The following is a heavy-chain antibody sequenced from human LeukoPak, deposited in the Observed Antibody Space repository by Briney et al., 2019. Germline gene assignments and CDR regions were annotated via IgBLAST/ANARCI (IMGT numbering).Heavy chain of an antibody. D-gene: IGHD1-26*01. CDR3: AGLVGATDFDY. CDR1: GFTFSSYA. V-gene: IGHV3-30-3*01. J-gene: IGHJ4*02. CDR2: ISYDGSNK. Sequence: GGSLRLSCAASGFTFSSYAMHWVRQAPGKGLEWVAVISYDGSNKYYADSVKGRFTISRDNSKNTLYLQMNSLRAEDTAVYYCAGLVGATDFDYWGQGTLDTVSS.